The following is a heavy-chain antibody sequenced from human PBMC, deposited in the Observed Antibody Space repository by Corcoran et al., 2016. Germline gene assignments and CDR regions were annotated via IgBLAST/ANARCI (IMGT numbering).Heavy chain of an antibody. J-gene: IGHJ6*02. CDR3: ARLGQWRPFGGMDV. CDR2: INHSGST. Sequence: QVQLQQWGAGLLKPSETLSLTCAVYGGSFSGYYWSWIRQPPGKGLEWIGEINHSGSTNYNPSLKSRVTISVDTSKNQFSLKLSSVTAADTAVYYCARLGQWRPFGGMDVWGQGTTVTVSS. CDR1: GGSFSGYY. D-gene: IGHD6-19*01. V-gene: IGHV4-34*01.